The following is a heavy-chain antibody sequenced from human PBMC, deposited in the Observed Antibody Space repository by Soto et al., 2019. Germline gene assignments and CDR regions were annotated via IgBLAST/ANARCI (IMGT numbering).Heavy chain of an antibody. V-gene: IGHV4-34*01. CDR1: GGSFSCYY. D-gene: IGHD2-15*01. CDR2: INHSGST. Sequence: PSETLSLTCAVYGGSFSCYYWSWIRQPPGKGLEWIGEINHSGSTNYNPSLKSRVTISVDTSKNQFSLKLSSVTAADTAVYYCARGGNFYCSGGSCYSRNWFDPWGQGTLVTVSS. CDR3: ARGGNFYCSGGSCYSRNWFDP. J-gene: IGHJ5*02.